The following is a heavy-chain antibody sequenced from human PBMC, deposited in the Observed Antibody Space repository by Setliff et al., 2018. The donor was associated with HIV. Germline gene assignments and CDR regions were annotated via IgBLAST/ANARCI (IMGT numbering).Heavy chain of an antibody. CDR2: IRRSNSYI. CDR3: ARATAAWDAAFDI. J-gene: IGHJ3*02. CDR1: GFPVSYYI. V-gene: IGHV3-21*01. Sequence: PGGSLRLSCAASGFPVSYYIMNWVRQAPGKGLEWVSFIRRSNSYIYYADSVKGRFTISRDNAKNSLYLQMNSLRAEDTAVYYCARATAAWDAAFDIWGQGTMVTVSS. D-gene: IGHD6-13*01.